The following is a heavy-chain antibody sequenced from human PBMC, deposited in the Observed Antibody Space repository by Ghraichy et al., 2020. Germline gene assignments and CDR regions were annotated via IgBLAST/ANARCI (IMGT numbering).Heavy chain of an antibody. CDR1: GFTFSSYD. CDR2: ISIDGSNK. D-gene: IGHD3-9*01. Sequence: GGSLRLSCAASGFTFSSYDMHWVRQAPGKGLEWVAVISIDGSNKYYADSVKGRFTISRDNSKNTLYLQMNSLRAEDTAVYYCARRYDYGDYWGQGTLVTVSS. CDR3: ARRYDYGDY. J-gene: IGHJ4*02. V-gene: IGHV3-30*04.